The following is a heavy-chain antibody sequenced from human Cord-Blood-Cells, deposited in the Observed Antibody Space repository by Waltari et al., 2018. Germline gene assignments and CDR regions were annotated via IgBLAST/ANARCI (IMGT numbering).Heavy chain of an antibody. J-gene: IGHJ4*02. CDR1: GFTFSSYG. V-gene: IGHV3-33*01. CDR2: IWYDGSNK. D-gene: IGHD3-3*01. Sequence: GVDQPGRSLRLSCAASGFTFSSYGMHCVRQAPGKGLEWVAVIWYDGSNKYYADSVKGRFTISRDNSKNTLYLQMNSLRAEDTAVYYCARDWSDFDYWGQGTLVTVSS. CDR3: ARDWSDFDY.